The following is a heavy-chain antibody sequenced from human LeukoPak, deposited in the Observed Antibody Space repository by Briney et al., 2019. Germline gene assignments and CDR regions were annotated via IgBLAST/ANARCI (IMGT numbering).Heavy chain of an antibody. D-gene: IGHD3-9*01. CDR1: GSVFTSYW. J-gene: IGHJ5*02. CDR3: ARRYDILTGPNWFDP. Sequence: GASLKISCKGSGSVFTSYWISGGRQLPGKGLEGRGRIDPSDSYTNYSPSFQGHVTISADKSISTAYLQWSSLKASDTAMYYCARRYDILTGPNWFDPWGQGTLVTVSS. CDR2: IDPSDSYT. V-gene: IGHV5-10-1*01.